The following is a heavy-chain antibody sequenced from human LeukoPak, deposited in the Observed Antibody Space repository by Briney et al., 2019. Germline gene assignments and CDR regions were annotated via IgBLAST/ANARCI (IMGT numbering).Heavy chain of an antibody. CDR1: GFTFSGSA. CDR3: TSIDSSSVF. J-gene: IGHJ4*02. D-gene: IGHD6-6*01. Sequence: PGGSLRLSCAASGFTFSGSAMHWVRQASGKGLEWVGRIRSKANSYATAYAASVKGRLTISRDDSKNTAYLQMNSLKTEDTAVYYCTSIDSSSVFWGQGTLVTVSS. CDR2: IRSKANSYAT. V-gene: IGHV3-73*01.